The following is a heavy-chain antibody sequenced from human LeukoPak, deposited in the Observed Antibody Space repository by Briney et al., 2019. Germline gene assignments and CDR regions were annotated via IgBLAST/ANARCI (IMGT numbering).Heavy chain of an antibody. J-gene: IGHJ5*02. CDR2: IYYSGST. Sequence: SQTLSLTCTVSGGSISSGGYYWSWLRQHPGKGLEWLGYIYYSGSTYYNPSLKSRVTISVDTSKNQFSLKLSSVTAADTAVYYCARGRYCSSTSCEGNWFDPWGQGTLVTVSS. CDR3: ARGRYCSSTSCEGNWFDP. D-gene: IGHD2-2*01. V-gene: IGHV4-31*03. CDR1: GGSISSGGYY.